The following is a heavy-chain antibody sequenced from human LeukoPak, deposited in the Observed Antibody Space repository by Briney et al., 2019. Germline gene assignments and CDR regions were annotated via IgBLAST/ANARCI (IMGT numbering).Heavy chain of an antibody. D-gene: IGHD3-10*01. V-gene: IGHV1-2*02. Sequence: ASVKVSCKASGYTFTGYYMHWVRQAPGQGLEWMGWINPNSGGTNYAQKFQGRVTMTRDTSISTAYMELSRLRSDDTAVYYCARVLYGSGSYYSRKYYYYMDVWGKGTTVTISS. CDR1: GYTFTGYY. CDR3: ARVLYGSGSYYSRKYYYYMDV. CDR2: INPNSGGT. J-gene: IGHJ6*03.